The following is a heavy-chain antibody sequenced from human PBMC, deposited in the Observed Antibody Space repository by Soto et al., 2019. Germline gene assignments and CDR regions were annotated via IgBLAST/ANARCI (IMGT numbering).Heavy chain of an antibody. CDR2: IWYDGSNK. CDR3: ARDREIYGGLGSDY. CDR1: GFTFSSYG. V-gene: IGHV3-33*01. Sequence: QVQLVESGGGVVQPGRSLRLSCAASGFTFSSYGMHWVRQAPGKGLEWVAVIWYDGSNKYYADSVKGRFTISRDNSKNTLYLQMNSLRAEDTAVYYCARDREIYGGLGSDYWGQGTLVTVSS. J-gene: IGHJ4*02. D-gene: IGHD4-17*01.